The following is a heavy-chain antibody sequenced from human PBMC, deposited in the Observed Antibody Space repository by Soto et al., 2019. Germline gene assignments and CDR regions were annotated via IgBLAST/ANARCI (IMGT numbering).Heavy chain of an antibody. J-gene: IGHJ6*02. V-gene: IGHV4-39*01. Sequence: PSETLSLTCTVSGGSISSSSYYWGWLRQPQGKGLEWIGSIYYSGSTYYNPSLKSRVTISVDTSKNQFSLKLSSVTAADTAVYYCARPSMDSSGLYYDGMDVWGQGTTVTVSS. CDR1: GGSISSSSYY. D-gene: IGHD3-22*01. CDR3: ARPSMDSSGLYYDGMDV. CDR2: IYYSGST.